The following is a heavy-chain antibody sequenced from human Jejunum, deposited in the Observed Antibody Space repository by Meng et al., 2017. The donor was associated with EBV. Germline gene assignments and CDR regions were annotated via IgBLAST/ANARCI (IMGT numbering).Heavy chain of an antibody. J-gene: IGHJ4*02. CDR1: RGSFSGYY. V-gene: IGHV4-34*02. CDR2: INHSGST. D-gene: IGHD3-16*02. CDR3: ARVAFSYTTRSLDS. Sequence: QVQLQQWGAGVLKPSETLSLTCAVYRGSFSGYYWSWIRQHPGKGLEWIGEINHSGSTNYNPSLRSRVTISVETSKNQFSLRLNSVTAADTAVYYCARVAFSYTTRSLDSWGQGTLVTVSS.